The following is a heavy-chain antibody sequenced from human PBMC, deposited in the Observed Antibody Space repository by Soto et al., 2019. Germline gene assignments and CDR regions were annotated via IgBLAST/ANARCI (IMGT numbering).Heavy chain of an antibody. D-gene: IGHD3-22*01. V-gene: IGHV5-51*01. CDR1: GYSFTSYW. CDR2: IYPGDSDT. CDR3: ARGRDVYYYDSSGYYLYS. Sequence: GESLKISCKGSGYSFTSYWIGWVRQMPGKGLEWMGIIYPGDSDTRYSPSFQGQVTISADKSISTAYLQWSSLKASDTAMYYCARGRDVYYYDSSGYYLYSWGQGTLVTVSS. J-gene: IGHJ4*02.